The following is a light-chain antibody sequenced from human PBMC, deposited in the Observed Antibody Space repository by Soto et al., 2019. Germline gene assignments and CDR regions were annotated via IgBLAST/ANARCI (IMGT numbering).Light chain of an antibody. Sequence: EVVMTQSPDSLSVSPGARATLSCRASQRISNYLAWYQQKPGQAPRLLIYGASRRATGIPARFSGSGSGTDFTLTISSLQPEDFAVYYCQQYKTPSRTFGQGTQLDIK. CDR3: QQYKTPSRT. V-gene: IGKV3D-15*01. J-gene: IGKJ1*01. CDR1: QRISNY. CDR2: GAS.